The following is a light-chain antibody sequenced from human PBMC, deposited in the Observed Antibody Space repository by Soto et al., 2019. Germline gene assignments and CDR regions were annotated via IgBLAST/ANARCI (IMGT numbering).Light chain of an antibody. CDR3: HHYSRSPIFT. CDR2: AAS. CDR1: QSVANNY. Sequence: EVVLTQSPGTLSLSPGERATVSCRASQSVANNYLAWYQQRPGQAPRLLIYAASSRAAGIPDRFSGSGSGTDFTLTISRLEPEDFGVFFCHHYSRSPIFTFGPGTTVDMK. V-gene: IGKV3-20*01. J-gene: IGKJ3*01.